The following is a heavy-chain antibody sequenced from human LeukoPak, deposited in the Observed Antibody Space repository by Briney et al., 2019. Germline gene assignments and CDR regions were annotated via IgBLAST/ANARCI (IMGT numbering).Heavy chain of an antibody. Sequence: GRSLRLSCAASGFTFSSYAMHWVRQAPGKGLEWVAVISYDGSNKYYADSVKGRFTISRDNSKNTLYLQMNSLRAEDTAVYYCARGYSSSFWYYYYGMDVWGQGTTVTVSS. V-gene: IGHV3-30*04. CDR3: ARGYSSSFWYYYYGMDV. D-gene: IGHD6-6*01. J-gene: IGHJ6*02. CDR2: ISYDGSNK. CDR1: GFTFSSYA.